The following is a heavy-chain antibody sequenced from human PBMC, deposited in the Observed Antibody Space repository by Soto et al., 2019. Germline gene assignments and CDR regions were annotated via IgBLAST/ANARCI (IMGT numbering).Heavy chain of an antibody. J-gene: IGHJ5*01. CDR1: GDSVSSNSAT. Sequence: QVQLQQSGPGLVKPSQTLSLTCAISGDSVSSNSATWDWIRQPPSRGLERLGRTYYRSKWYNDYAVSVKSRITITPDTSNDQLAPQLNSVTPDETAVYYCARLIGNSWLDSWGQGTLVTVSS. CDR3: ARLIGNSWLDS. V-gene: IGHV6-1*01. D-gene: IGHD2-8*01. CDR2: TYYRSKWYN.